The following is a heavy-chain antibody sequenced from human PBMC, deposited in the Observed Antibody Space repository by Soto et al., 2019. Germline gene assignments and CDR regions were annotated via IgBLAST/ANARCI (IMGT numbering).Heavy chain of an antibody. CDR1: GGSLGDYF. CDR3: ARGGISHWAYFYYMDV. V-gene: IGHV4-34*01. J-gene: IGHJ6*03. Sequence: QVQLQQWGAGLLKTSETLSLTCVVSGGSLGDYFWSWIRQPPGRALEWIGEINHRGSINYNPSLKSRVTMSVDTSKNQFSLTLNSVTAADTATYYCARGGISHWAYFYYMDVWDRGTTVTVSS. CDR2: INHRGSI. D-gene: IGHD2-21*01.